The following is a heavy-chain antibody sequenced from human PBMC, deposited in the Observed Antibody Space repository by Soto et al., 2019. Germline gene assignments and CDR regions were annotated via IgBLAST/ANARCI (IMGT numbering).Heavy chain of an antibody. D-gene: IGHD4-17*01. V-gene: IGHV4-30-4*01. CDR3: ARVAYGDYQPMFDY. Sequence: QVQLQESGPGLVKPSQTLSLTCTVSGGSISSDNYWSWIRQPPGKGLEWIGHIYYSGGTFYNPSLKSRVTMAVDTSKNQFSLTLTSVTAADTAVYYCARVAYGDYQPMFDYWGQGTLVAVSS. J-gene: IGHJ4*02. CDR1: GGSISSDNY. CDR2: IYYSGGT.